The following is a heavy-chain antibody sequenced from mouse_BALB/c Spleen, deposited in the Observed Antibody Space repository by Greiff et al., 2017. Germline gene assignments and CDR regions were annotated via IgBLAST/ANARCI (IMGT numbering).Heavy chain of an antibody. CDR1: GYTFSSYC. V-gene: IGHV1-9*01. CDR2: ILPGSGST. Sequence: QVQLQQSGAELMKPGASVKISCKATGYTFSSYCIEWVKQRPGHGLEWIGEILPGSGSTNYNEKFKGKATFTADTSSNTAYMQLSSLTSEDSAVYYCARVYYGRHFDYWGQGTTLTVSS. J-gene: IGHJ2*01. D-gene: IGHD1-1*01. CDR3: ARVYYGRHFDY.